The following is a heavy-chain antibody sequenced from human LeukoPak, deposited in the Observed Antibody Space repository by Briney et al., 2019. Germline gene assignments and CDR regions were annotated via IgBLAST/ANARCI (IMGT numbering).Heavy chain of an antibody. V-gene: IGHV4-59*08. D-gene: IGHD6-19*01. Sequence: SETLSLTCSISGGSINNDYWSWIRQPPGKGLEWIGYIYYSGSTNYNPSLQSRVTISIDTSKNQFSLELSSVTAADTAVYYCARIPAQWLLMSAFDTWGQGTMVTVSS. CDR1: GGSINNDY. CDR2: IYYSGST. J-gene: IGHJ3*02. CDR3: ARIPAQWLLMSAFDT.